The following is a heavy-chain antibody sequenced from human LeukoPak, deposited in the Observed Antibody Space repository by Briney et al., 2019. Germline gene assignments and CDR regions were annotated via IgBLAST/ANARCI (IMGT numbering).Heavy chain of an antibody. CDR2: ISSSSTYI. J-gene: IGHJ4*02. CDR3: ASQYTSSRIFDD. V-gene: IGHV3-21*01. Sequence: GGSLRLSCAASGFTFSSYSMNWVRQAPGKGLEWVSSISSSSTYIYYADSVKGRFTVSRDNAKNSLYLQMNSLRAEDTAVYFCASQYTSSRIFDDWGQGTLVTVSS. CDR1: GFTFSSYS. D-gene: IGHD6-13*01.